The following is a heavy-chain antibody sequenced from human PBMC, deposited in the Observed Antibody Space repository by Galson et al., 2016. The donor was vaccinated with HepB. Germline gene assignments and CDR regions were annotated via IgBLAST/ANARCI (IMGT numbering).Heavy chain of an antibody. V-gene: IGHV4-34*01. CDR2: TSHTGST. CDR1: GGSLSAYY. D-gene: IGHD2-15*01. Sequence: LSLTCTVNGGSLSAYYWNWIRQSPGKGLEWIGETSHTGSTDYNPSLKSRVTFLVDTSKNHFSLHLKSVTAADTAVYYCATGDCSGGSCFSGAFHIWGQGTMVTVSS. CDR3: ATGDCSGGSCFSGAFHI. J-gene: IGHJ3*02.